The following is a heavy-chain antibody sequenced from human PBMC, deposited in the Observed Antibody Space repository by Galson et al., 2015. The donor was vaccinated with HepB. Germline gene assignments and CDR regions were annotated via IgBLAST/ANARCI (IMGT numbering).Heavy chain of an antibody. CDR2: IIPILGIA. J-gene: IGHJ3*02. V-gene: IGHV1-69*04. CDR3: ARVHTRDAFDI. Sequence: SVKVSCKASGGTFSSYAISWVRQAPGQGLEWMGRIIPILGIANYAQKFQGRVTITADKSTSTAYMELSSLRSEDTAVYYCARVHTRDAFDIWGQGTMVTVSS. CDR1: GGTFSSYA.